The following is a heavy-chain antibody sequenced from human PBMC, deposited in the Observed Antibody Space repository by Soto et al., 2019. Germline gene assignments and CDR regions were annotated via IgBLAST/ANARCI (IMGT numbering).Heavy chain of an antibody. Sequence: PAKVSSKASRYAFTSCSMHWVRQAPGQRLEWMGWINAGNGNTKYSQKFQGRVTITRDTSASTAYMELSSLRSEDTAVYYCGRDTALSEVWGQGTTVTVS. D-gene: IGHD4-17*01. CDR2: INAGNGNT. V-gene: IGHV1-3*01. J-gene: IGHJ6*01. CDR1: RYAFTSCS. CDR3: GRDTALSEV.